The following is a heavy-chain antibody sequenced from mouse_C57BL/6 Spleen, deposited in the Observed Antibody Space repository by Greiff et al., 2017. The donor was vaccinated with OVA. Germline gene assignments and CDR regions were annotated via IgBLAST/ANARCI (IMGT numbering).Heavy chain of an antibody. D-gene: IGHD4-1*01. CDR3: ARRGGTYYFDY. CDR2: IYPGDGDT. CDR1: GYAFSSSW. J-gene: IGHJ2*01. Sequence: VQLKQSGPELVKPGASVKISCKASGYAFSSSWMNWVKQRPGKGLEWIGRIYPGDGDTNYNGKFKGKATLTADKSSSTAYMQLSSLTSEDSAVYFCARRGGTYYFDYWGQGTTLTVSS. V-gene: IGHV1-82*01.